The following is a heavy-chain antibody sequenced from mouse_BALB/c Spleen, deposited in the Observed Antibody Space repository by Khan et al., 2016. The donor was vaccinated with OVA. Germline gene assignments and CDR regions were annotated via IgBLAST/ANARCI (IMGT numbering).Heavy chain of an antibody. D-gene: IGHD2-1*01. Sequence: VELVASGGGLVKPGGFLKLSCAASGFTFSDYYMYWVRQTPEKRLEWVATISDGGTSTYFPDSVKGRFTISRDDAKNNLYLQMSSLTSEDTAMYFCARGYYGNPFAYWGQGTLVTVST. V-gene: IGHV5-4*02. CDR2: ISDGGTST. CDR3: ARGYYGNPFAY. J-gene: IGHJ3*01. CDR1: GFTFSDYY.